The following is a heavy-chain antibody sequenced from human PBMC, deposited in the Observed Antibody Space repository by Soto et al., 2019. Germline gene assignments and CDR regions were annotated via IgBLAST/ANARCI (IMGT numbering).Heavy chain of an antibody. V-gene: IGHV3-74*01. Sequence: GGSLRLSCAASGFTFSNYWMHWVRQAPGKGLVWVSLINNDGGNTNHADSVKGRFTISRDNAKNTVYLQMNSLRAEDTAVYYCAAGDLDWGQGTLVTVSS. CDR1: GFTFSNYW. J-gene: IGHJ4*02. CDR3: AAGDLD. CDR2: INNDGGNT.